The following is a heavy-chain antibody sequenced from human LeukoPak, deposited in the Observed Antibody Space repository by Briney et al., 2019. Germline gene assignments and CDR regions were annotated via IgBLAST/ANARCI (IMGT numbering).Heavy chain of an antibody. V-gene: IGHV1-69*06. CDR1: GYTFTGYY. J-gene: IGHJ4*02. Sequence: SVKVSCKASGYTFTGYYIHWVRQAPGQGLEWMGGIIPIFGTANYAQKFQGRVTITADKSTSTAYMELSSLRSEDTAVYYCARVLYSDSSGYYPGGYFFFDYWGQGTLVTVSS. D-gene: IGHD3-22*01. CDR3: ARVLYSDSSGYYPGGYFFFDY. CDR2: IIPIFGTA.